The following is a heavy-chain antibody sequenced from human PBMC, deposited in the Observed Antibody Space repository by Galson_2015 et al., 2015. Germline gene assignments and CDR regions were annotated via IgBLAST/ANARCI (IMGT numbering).Heavy chain of an antibody. V-gene: IGHV1-69*10. D-gene: IGHD3-3*01. CDR1: GGTFSSYA. Sequence: SVKVSCKASGGTFSSYAISWVRQAPGQGLEWMGGIIPIFGIANYAQKFQGRVTITADKSTSTAYMELSSLRSEDTAVYYCAREQFGVLRFLEWLLVYWGQGTLVTVSS. CDR3: AREQFGVLRFLEWLLVY. J-gene: IGHJ4*02. CDR2: IIPIFGIA.